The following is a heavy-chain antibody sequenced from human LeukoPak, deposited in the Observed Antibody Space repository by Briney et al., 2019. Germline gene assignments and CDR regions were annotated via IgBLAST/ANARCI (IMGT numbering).Heavy chain of an antibody. J-gene: IGHJ4*02. CDR3: ARDRIEYGDYYFDY. D-gene: IGHD4-17*01. V-gene: IGHV3-48*01. CDR2: ISSSSSTI. CDR1: GFTLSRYS. Sequence: GSLTLSCAASGFTLSRYSMNWVRQAPGKGLEWVSYISSSSSTIYYADSVKGRFTISRDNAKNSLYLQMNSLRAEDTAVYYCARDRIEYGDYYFDYWGQGTLVTVSS.